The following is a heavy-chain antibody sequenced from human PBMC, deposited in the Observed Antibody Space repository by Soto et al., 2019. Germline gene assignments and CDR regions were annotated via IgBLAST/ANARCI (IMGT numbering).Heavy chain of an antibody. CDR2: ISWNGDCI. CDR1: GFTFDNYA. J-gene: IGHJ4*02. CDR3: AKDRGRLRRDFDY. D-gene: IGHD6-19*01. V-gene: IGHV3-9*01. Sequence: EVQLVESGGGLVQPGRSLRLSCAASGFTFDNYAMHWVRQAPGKGLEWVSGISWNGDCIGYADSVKGRFTITRGSAKNSLVLHMNSLRAEDTAFYYCAKDRGRLRRDFDYWGQGTLVTVSP.